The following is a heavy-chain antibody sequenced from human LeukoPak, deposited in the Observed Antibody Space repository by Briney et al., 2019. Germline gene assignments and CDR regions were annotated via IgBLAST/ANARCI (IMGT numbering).Heavy chain of an antibody. J-gene: IGHJ4*02. D-gene: IGHD6-19*01. CDR2: ISAYNGNT. Sequence: GASVKVSCKASGYTFTSYGISWVRQAPGQGLEWMGWISAYNGNTNYAQKLQGRVTMTTDTSTSTAYMELRSLRSDDTAVYYCARDWGTYSSGWYLYICDYWGQGTLVTVST. CDR1: GYTFTSYG. CDR3: ARDWGTYSSGWYLYICDY. V-gene: IGHV1-18*01.